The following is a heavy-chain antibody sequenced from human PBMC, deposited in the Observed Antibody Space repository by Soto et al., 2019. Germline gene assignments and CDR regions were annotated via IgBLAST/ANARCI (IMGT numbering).Heavy chain of an antibody. V-gene: IGHV1-69*01. D-gene: IGHD2-21*02. J-gene: IGHJ4*02. CDR1: GGTFSSYA. CDR2: IIPIFGTA. CDR3: ASYSPGGGDDY. Sequence: QGQLVQSGAEVKKPGSSVKVSCKASGGTFSSYAISWVRQAPGQGLEWMGGIIPIFGTANYAQKFPGRVTITAEESTRTAYLELSSLRAEDKAVYYCASYSPGGGDDYWGQGTLVTVSS.